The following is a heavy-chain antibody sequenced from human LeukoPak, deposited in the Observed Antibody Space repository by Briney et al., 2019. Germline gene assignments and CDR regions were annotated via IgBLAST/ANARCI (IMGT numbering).Heavy chain of an antibody. J-gene: IGHJ4*02. D-gene: IGHD3-22*01. CDR3: ARDLNYDSAY. CDR1: AFTFSNYA. V-gene: IGHV3-23*01. CDR2: ISGSAGST. Sequence: GGSLRLSCAGSAFTFSNYAMGWVRQAPGKGLEWVSAISGSAGSTYYADSVKGRFTISRDNSKNTVYLQMNSLRAEDTAVYYCARDLNYDSAYWGQGTLVTVSS.